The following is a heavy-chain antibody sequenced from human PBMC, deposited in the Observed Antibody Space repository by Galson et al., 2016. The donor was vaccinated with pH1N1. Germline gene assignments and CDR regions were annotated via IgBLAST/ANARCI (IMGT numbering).Heavy chain of an antibody. CDR2: IIPIFGTP. D-gene: IGHD3-16*01. CDR1: GGTFYKFS. Sequence: SVKVSCKASGGTFYKFSFTWVQQAPGQGLEWMGGIIPIFGTPTYAQRFQDRLTISADESTNTAYMELDRLTSEDTAIFYCAGTDLRQGELTYDFSYDMDVWGQGTTVTVSS. V-gene: IGHV1-69*13. J-gene: IGHJ6*02. CDR3: AGTDLRQGELTYDFSYDMDV.